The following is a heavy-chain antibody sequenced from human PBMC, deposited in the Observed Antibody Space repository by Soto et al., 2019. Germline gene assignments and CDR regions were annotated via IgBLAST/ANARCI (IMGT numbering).Heavy chain of an antibody. V-gene: IGHV3-30*18. J-gene: IGHJ6*02. CDR3: AKVSVPAAIAYYYYGMDV. Sequence: QVQLVESGGGVVQPGRSLRLSCAASGFTFSSYGMHWVRQAPGKGLEWVALISYDGSNKYYADSVKGRFTISRDNSKNTLYLQMNSLRAEDTAVYYRAKVSVPAAIAYYYYGMDVWGQGTTVTVSS. CDR1: GFTFSSYG. D-gene: IGHD2-2*01. CDR2: ISYDGSNK.